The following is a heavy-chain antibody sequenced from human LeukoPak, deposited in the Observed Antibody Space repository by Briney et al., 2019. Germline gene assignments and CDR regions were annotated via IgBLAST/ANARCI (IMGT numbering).Heavy chain of an antibody. J-gene: IGHJ4*02. Sequence: GGSLRLSCAASGFTFYDYGMSWVRQAPGKGLEWVSRISGSGGGTYYADSVKGRFTISRDNFKNTLYMQMNSLRADDTALYYCAKRPRVGYDSSHSDYWGQGTLVTVSS. CDR1: GFTFYDYG. CDR2: ISGSGGGT. V-gene: IGHV3-23*01. CDR3: AKRPRVGYDSSHSDY. D-gene: IGHD3-22*01.